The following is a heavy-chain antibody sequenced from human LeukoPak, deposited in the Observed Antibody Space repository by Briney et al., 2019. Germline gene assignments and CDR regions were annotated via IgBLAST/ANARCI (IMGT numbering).Heavy chain of an antibody. D-gene: IGHD3-10*01. CDR2: ISSSSSYI. J-gene: IGHJ4*02. CDR3: ARDKRGMGVSSDY. Sequence: GGSLRLSCAASGFTFSSYSMNWVRQAPGKGLEWVSSISSSSSYIYYADSVKSRFTISRDNAKNSLYLQMNSLRAEDTAVYYCARDKRGMGVSSDYWGQGTLVTVSS. CDR1: GFTFSSYS. V-gene: IGHV3-21*01.